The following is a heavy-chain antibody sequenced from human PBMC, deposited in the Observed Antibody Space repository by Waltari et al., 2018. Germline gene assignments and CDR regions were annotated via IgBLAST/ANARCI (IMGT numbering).Heavy chain of an antibody. CDR2: IYYSGST. CDR1: GYSISSGYY. V-gene: IGHV4-38-2*02. D-gene: IGHD3-10*01. J-gene: IGHJ4*02. Sequence: QVQLQESGPGLVKPSETLSLTCTVSGYSISSGYYWGWIRQPPGKGLEWIGSIYYSGSTYYNPSLKSRVTISVDTSKNQFSLKLSSVTAADTAVYYCARLYGSGSYYHFDYWGQGTLVTVSS. CDR3: ARLYGSGSYYHFDY.